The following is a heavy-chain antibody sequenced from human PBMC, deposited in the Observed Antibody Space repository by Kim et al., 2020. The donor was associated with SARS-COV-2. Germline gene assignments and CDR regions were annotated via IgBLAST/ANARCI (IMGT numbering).Heavy chain of an antibody. CDR3: ARHYTGEWYFDL. CDR1: GDSISSRSYS. Sequence: SETLSLTCTVSGDSISSRSYSWGWVRQSPGKGLEWIGTFYYTTTTSYNPSLKSRSTIFVDTSKNQFSLRLSSVTAAYTAVYYCARHYTGEWYFDLWGRGILVTVSS. V-gene: IGHV4-39*01. CDR2: FYYTTTT. D-gene: IGHD1-1*01. J-gene: IGHJ2*01.